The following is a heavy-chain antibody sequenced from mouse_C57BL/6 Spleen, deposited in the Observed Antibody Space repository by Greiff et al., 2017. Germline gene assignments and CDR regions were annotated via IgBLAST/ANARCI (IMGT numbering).Heavy chain of an antibody. V-gene: IGHV3-6*01. Sequence: EVQLQESGPGLVKPSQSLSLTCSVTGYSITSGYYWNWIRQFPGNKLEWMGYISYDGSNNYNPSLKHRISITRDTSKNQFFLKLNSVTTEDTATYYCARGGGSSPFAYWGQETLVSVSA. CDR2: ISYDGSN. D-gene: IGHD1-1*01. J-gene: IGHJ3*01. CDR3: ARGGGSSPFAY. CDR1: GYSITSGYY.